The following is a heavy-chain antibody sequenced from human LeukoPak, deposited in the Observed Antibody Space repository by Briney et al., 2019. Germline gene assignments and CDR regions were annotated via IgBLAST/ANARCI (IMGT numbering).Heavy chain of an antibody. D-gene: IGHD6-13*01. Sequence: SETLSLTCTVSGYSISSGYYWGWIRQPPGKGLEWIGSIYHSGSTYYSPSLKSRVTISVDTSKNQFSLKLNSVTAADTAVYYCARVDHGHHRIAAAGHWGQGTLVTVSS. J-gene: IGHJ4*02. CDR1: GYSISSGYY. CDR3: ARVDHGHHRIAAAGH. CDR2: IYHSGST. V-gene: IGHV4-38-2*02.